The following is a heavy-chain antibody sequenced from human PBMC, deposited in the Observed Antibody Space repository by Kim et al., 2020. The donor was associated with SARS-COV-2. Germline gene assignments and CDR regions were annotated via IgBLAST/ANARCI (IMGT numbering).Heavy chain of an antibody. D-gene: IGHD3-16*02. V-gene: IGHV4-39*01. CDR2: VYYIGST. CDR1: GASISSSGYY. CDR3: ARHFRGTVIRFLGLFHFSF. J-gene: IGHJ4*02. Sequence: SETLSLTCTVSGASISSSGYYWSWIRQHPGKGLEWIGCVYYIGSTYYNPSLKSRVTISVDTSKNQFSLRLSSVTAANTAVYYCARHFRGTVIRFLGLFHFSFWGEGTLVTVSS.